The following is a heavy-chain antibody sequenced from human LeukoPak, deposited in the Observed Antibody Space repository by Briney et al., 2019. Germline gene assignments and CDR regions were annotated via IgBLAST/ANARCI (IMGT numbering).Heavy chain of an antibody. CDR2: ISSSSSTI. J-gene: IGHJ6*02. D-gene: IGHD6-19*01. CDR3: ARDLSEPHWYSSGWSLDV. V-gene: IGHV3-48*04. Sequence: GGSLRLSFAASGFTFSSYSMNWVRKAPGKGLEWVSYISSSSSTIYYADSVKGRFTISRDNAKNSLYLQMNSLRAEDTAVYYCARDLSEPHWYSSGWSLDVWGQGTTVTVSS. CDR1: GFTFSSYS.